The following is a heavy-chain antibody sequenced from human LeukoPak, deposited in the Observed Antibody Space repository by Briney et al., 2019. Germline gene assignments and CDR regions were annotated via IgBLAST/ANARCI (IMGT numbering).Heavy chain of an antibody. D-gene: IGHD3-22*01. Sequence: PSETLSLTCTVSGGSINSYYWSWIRQPPGKGLEWIGYIYYSGSTNYNPSLKSRVTISVDTSKNQFSLKLSSVPAADTAVYYCARGAPYYYDSSGYLFDYWGQGTLVTVSS. CDR3: ARGAPYYYDSSGYLFDY. CDR2: IYYSGST. V-gene: IGHV4-59*01. J-gene: IGHJ4*02. CDR1: GGSINSYY.